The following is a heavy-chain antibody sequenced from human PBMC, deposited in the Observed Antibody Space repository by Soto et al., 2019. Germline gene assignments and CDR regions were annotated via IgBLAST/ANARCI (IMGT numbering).Heavy chain of an antibody. Sequence: ASVKVSCKASGYTFTSCGISWVRQAPGQGLEWMGWISAYNGNTNYAQKLQGRVTMTTDTSTSTAYMELRSLRSDDTAVYYCATSYATGTQHYDFDYWGQGTLVTVSS. CDR2: ISAYNGNT. V-gene: IGHV1-18*01. CDR3: ATSYATGTQHYDFDY. D-gene: IGHD1-1*01. J-gene: IGHJ4*02. CDR1: GYTFTSCG.